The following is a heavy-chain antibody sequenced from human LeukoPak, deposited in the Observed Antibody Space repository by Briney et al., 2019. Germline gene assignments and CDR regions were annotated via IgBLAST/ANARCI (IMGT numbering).Heavy chain of an antibody. J-gene: IGHJ3*02. CDR2: IWYDGSNK. D-gene: IGHD3-10*01. CDR1: AFTFSNYG. V-gene: IGHV3-33*01. Sequence: GGSLRLSCAASAFTFSNYGMHWVRQAPGKGLEWVATIWYDGSNKYYADSVEGRFTISRDNSKNTLYLQMNSLRAEDTAVYYCGRDRGSGTYHDAFDIWCQGTMVTVSS. CDR3: GRDRGSGTYHDAFDI.